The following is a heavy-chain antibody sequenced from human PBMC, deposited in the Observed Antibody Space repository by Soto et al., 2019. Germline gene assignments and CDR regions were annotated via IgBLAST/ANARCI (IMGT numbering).Heavy chain of an antibody. D-gene: IGHD3-10*01. J-gene: IGHJ6*02. CDR3: ARGGADRAYYYYGLDV. V-gene: IGHV3-74*01. Sequence: GGSLRLSCAASGFTISNYWMHWVRQVPGKGLVWVSRINSNGRSTNYADSVKGRFTISRDNATNTLHLQMDSLRAEDTAMYFCARGGADRAYYYYGLDVWGLGTTVTVSS. CDR2: INSNGRST. CDR1: GFTISNYW.